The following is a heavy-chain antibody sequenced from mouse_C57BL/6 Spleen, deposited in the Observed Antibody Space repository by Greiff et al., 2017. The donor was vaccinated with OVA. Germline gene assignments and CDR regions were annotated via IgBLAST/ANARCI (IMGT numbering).Heavy chain of an antibody. Sequence: EVKLMESGPGLVKPSQSLSLTCSVTGYSITSGYYWNWIRQFPGNKLEWMGYISYDGSNNYNPSLKNRISITRDTSKNQFFLKLNSVTTEDTATYYCAREPTAYYFDYWGQGTTLTVSS. J-gene: IGHJ2*01. CDR3: AREPTAYYFDY. CDR2: ISYDGSN. D-gene: IGHD1-2*01. CDR1: GYSITSGYY. V-gene: IGHV3-6*01.